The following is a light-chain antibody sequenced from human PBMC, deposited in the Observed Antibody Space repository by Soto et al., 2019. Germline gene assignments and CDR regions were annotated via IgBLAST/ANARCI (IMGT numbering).Light chain of an antibody. Sequence: EIVMTQSPATLSVSPGETATLSCRASQSVSSNLAWYQQKPGQAPRLLLYGASNRATGIPARFSGSGSGTEFTLTISSLQSEDFAVYYCQQYNNWPPRITFGGGTKVDIK. V-gene: IGKV3-15*01. CDR2: GAS. CDR1: QSVSSN. J-gene: IGKJ4*01. CDR3: QQYNNWPPRIT.